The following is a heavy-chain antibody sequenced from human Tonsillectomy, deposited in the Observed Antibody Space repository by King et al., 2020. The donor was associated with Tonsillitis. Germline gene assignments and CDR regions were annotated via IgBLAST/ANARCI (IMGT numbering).Heavy chain of an antibody. J-gene: IGHJ6*03. CDR2: TYYRSKWYN. V-gene: IGHV6-1*01. D-gene: IGHD6-19*01. CDR3: ARGASSGWYDTYYYYMDV. CDR1: GDSVSSNSAA. Sequence: VQLQQSGPGLVKPSQTLSLTCAISGDSVSSNSAAWTWIRQSPSRGLEWLGRTYYRSKWYNDYAVLVKSRITINPDTSKNQFSLQLNSVTPEDTAVYYCARGASSGWYDTYYYYMDVWGKGTTVTVSS.